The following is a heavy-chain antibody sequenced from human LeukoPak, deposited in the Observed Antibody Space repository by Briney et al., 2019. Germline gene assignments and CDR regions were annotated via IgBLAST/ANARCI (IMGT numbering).Heavy chain of an antibody. CDR1: GYSISSGYY. CDR2: IYHSGST. V-gene: IGHV4-38-2*02. Sequence: SETLSLTCTVSGYSISSGYYWGWIRQPPGKGLVWIGSIYHSGSTYYNPSLKSRVTISVDTSKNQFSLKLSSVTAADTAVYYCASRGGESDYWGQGTLVTVSS. J-gene: IGHJ4*02. D-gene: IGHD2-15*01. CDR3: ASRGGESDY.